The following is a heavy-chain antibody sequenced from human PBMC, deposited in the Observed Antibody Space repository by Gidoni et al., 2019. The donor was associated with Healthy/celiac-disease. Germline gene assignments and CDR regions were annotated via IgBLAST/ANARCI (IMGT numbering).Heavy chain of an antibody. CDR2: ISGSGGST. J-gene: IGHJ4*02. V-gene: IGHV3-23*01. D-gene: IGHD1-26*01. CDR1: GFTFSSYD. Sequence: EVQLLESGGGLVQPGGSLILSCASSGFTFSSYDMSWVRQAPGKGLEWVSAISGSGGSTYYADSVKGRFTISRDNSKNTLYLKMNSRRAEDTAVYYCAKDEVGATWADWGQGTLVTVSS. CDR3: AKDEVGATWAD.